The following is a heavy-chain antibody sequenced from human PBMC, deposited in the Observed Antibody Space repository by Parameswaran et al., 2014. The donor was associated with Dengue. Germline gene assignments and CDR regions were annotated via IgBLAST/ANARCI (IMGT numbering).Heavy chain of an antibody. Sequence: WVRQAPGQGLEWMGWISAYNGNTNYAQKLQGRVTMTTDTSTSTAYMELRSLRSDDTAVYYCARDSIQLENNFDYWGQGTLVTVSS. D-gene: IGHD5-18*01. V-gene: IGHV1-18*01. CDR3: ARDSIQLENNFDY. CDR2: ISAYNGNT. J-gene: IGHJ4*02.